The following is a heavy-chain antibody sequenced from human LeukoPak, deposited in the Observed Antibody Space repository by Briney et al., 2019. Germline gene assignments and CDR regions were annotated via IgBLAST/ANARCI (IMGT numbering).Heavy chain of an antibody. D-gene: IGHD3-10*01. Sequence: SENLSLNGAVYGGSCNGYYWSWIRHPPGKGLEWIGEINHGGSTNYHPSHKSRVNISVEKSKNQFSLKLSSVTAADTAVYDCARGVKVSWRGVSAPYYYYGMDVWGQGTTVTVS. CDR2: INHGGST. CDR3: ARGVKVSWRGVSAPYYYYGMDV. CDR1: GGSCNGYY. V-gene: IGHV4-34*01. J-gene: IGHJ6*02.